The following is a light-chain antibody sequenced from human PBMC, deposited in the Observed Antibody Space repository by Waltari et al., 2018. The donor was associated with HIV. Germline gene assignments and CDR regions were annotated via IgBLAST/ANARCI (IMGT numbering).Light chain of an antibody. CDR1: RSAVGGSNY. Sequence: QSALTQPRSVSGSPGQSVTISCTATRSAVGGSNYVSWYQQHPGKAPKLMIYDVGKRPSGVPDRFSGSKSGNTASLTISGLQAEDEADYYCCSHALSNTWVFGGGTKLTVL. CDR3: CSHALSNTWV. CDR2: DVG. V-gene: IGLV2-11*01. J-gene: IGLJ3*02.